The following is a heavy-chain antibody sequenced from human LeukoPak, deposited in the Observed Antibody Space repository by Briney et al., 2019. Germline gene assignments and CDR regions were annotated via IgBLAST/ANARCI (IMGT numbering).Heavy chain of an antibody. D-gene: IGHD2-15*01. V-gene: IGHV5-51*01. J-gene: IGHJ3*02. CDR2: IYPDDSHT. CDR1: GYSFTNYW. CDR3: ARVLPQVSAGSSYDTFDI. Sequence: GESLKISCKGSGYSFTNYWIAWVRQMPGNGLECLGIIYPDDSHTRYTPSFQGQVTISADKSISTAYLQWSSLKASDTAMYYCARVLPQVSAGSSYDTFDIWGQGTMVTVSS.